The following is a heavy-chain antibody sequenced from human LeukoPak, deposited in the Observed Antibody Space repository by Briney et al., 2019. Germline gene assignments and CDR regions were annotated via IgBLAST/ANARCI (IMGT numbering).Heavy chain of an antibody. Sequence: GGSLRLSCAASGFTFDDYAMHWVRQAPGKGLEWVSLIRGDGVSTYYADSVKGRFTISRDNNKNSLYLQMNSLRTEDTAFYYCAKDMGGYSYAADYWGQGTLVTVSS. CDR3: AKDMGGYSYAADY. D-gene: IGHD5-18*01. V-gene: IGHV3-43*02. CDR1: GFTFDDYA. J-gene: IGHJ4*02. CDR2: IRGDGVST.